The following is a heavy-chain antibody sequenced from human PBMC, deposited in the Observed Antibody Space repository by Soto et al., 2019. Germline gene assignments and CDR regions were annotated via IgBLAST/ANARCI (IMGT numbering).Heavy chain of an antibody. CDR2: IYYSGST. V-gene: IGHV4-59*01. J-gene: IGHJ5*02. CDR1: GGSISSYY. Sequence: SETLSLTCTVSGGSISSYYWSWIRQPPGKGLEWIGYIYYSGSTNYNPSLKSRVTISVDTSKNQFSLKLSSVTAADTAVYYCARGYYYDSSGSSLGPLSGHNWFDPWGQGTLVTVSS. D-gene: IGHD3-22*01. CDR3: ARGYYYDSSGSSLGPLSGHNWFDP.